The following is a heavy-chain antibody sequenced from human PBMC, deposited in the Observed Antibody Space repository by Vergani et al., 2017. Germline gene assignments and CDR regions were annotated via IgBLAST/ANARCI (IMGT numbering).Heavy chain of an antibody. J-gene: IGHJ3*02. V-gene: IGHV3-20*04. D-gene: IGHD3-22*01. Sequence: EVQLVESGGGVVRPGGSLRLSCAASGFTFDDYGMSWVRQAPGKGLEWVSGINWNGGSTGYADSVKGRFTISRDNSKNKLYRQMNSLRAEDTAVYYCARDVILYYYDSSGSKMGAFDIWGQGTMVTVSS. CDR3: ARDVILYYYDSSGSKMGAFDI. CDR2: INWNGGST. CDR1: GFTFDDYG.